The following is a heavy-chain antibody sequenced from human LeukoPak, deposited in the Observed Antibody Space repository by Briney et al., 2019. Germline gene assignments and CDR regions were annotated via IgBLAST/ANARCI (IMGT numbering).Heavy chain of an antibody. Sequence: GESLQISCQGSGYSFTNYWIGWVRQMPGKGLEWMGIIYPGDSDTRYSPSFQGQVTISADKSISTAYLQWSSLKASDTAMYYCARHDGSSWIGFDYWGQGTLVTVSS. D-gene: IGHD6-13*01. CDR1: GYSFTNYW. CDR3: ARHDGSSWIGFDY. J-gene: IGHJ4*02. V-gene: IGHV5-51*01. CDR2: IYPGDSDT.